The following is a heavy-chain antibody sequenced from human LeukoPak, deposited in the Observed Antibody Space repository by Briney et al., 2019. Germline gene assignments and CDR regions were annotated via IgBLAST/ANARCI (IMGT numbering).Heavy chain of an antibody. V-gene: IGHV4-61*02. J-gene: IGHJ4*02. CDR1: GGSISSGSYY. CDR2: IYTSGSA. Sequence: SQTLSLTCTVSGGSISSGSYYWSWIRQPAGKGLEWIGRIYTSGSANYNPSLKSRVTISVDTSKNQFSLKLSSVTAADTAVYYCARGTTAHLFEDYWGQGTLVTVSS. CDR3: ARGTTAHLFEDY. D-gene: IGHD4-17*01.